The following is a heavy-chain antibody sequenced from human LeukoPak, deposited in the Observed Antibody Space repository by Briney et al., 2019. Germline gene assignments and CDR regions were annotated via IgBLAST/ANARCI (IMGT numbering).Heavy chain of an antibody. CDR1: GGSLSSYY. Sequence: SETLSLTCTVSGGSLSSYYWSWIRQPPGKGLEWVGYLFPSGSPSHNPSLKSRVTMSADTSKNQLSLKVTSVTAADTAVYYCARAVYGSGSHFFDFWGQGILVTVSS. CDR2: LFPSGSP. CDR3: ARAVYGSGSHFFDF. V-gene: IGHV4-4*08. J-gene: IGHJ4*02. D-gene: IGHD3-10*01.